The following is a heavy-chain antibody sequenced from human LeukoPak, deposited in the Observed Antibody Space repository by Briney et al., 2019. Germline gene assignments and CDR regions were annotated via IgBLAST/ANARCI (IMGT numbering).Heavy chain of an antibody. Sequence: ASVKVSCKASGYTFTSYGMSWVRQAPGQGLEWMGWISAYNGNTNYAQKLQGRVTMTTDTSTSTAYMELRSLRSDDTAVYYCARDNPDYYYDSSGRTFDYWGQGTLVTVSS. V-gene: IGHV1-18*01. D-gene: IGHD3-22*01. J-gene: IGHJ4*02. CDR2: ISAYNGNT. CDR3: ARDNPDYYYDSSGRTFDY. CDR1: GYTFTSYG.